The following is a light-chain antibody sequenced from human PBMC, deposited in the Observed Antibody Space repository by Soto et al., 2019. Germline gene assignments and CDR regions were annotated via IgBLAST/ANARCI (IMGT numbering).Light chain of an antibody. CDR2: DVS. CDR1: SSDVGAYNY. CDR3: LSFAISSTDV. V-gene: IGLV2-14*01. Sequence: QSALTQPASVSGSPGQSITISCTGTSSDVGAYNYVSWYQQHPGKAPKVMIYDVSNRPSGVSDRFSGSKSGNTASLTISGLQAEEEADYYCLSFAISSTDVFGTGTKVTVL. J-gene: IGLJ1*01.